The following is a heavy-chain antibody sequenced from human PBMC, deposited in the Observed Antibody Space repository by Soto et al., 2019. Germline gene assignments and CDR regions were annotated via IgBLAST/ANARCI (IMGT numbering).Heavy chain of an antibody. CDR2: IYYSGST. V-gene: IGHV4-39*01. J-gene: IGHJ5*02. CDR1: GGSISSSSYY. D-gene: IGHD3-10*01. CDR3: ARHRGPMVRGVITNWFDP. Sequence: SETLSLTCTVSGGSISSSSYYWGWIRQPPGKGLEWIGSIYYSGSTYYNPSLKSRVTISVDTSKNQFSLKLSSVTAADTAVYCCARHRGPMVRGVITNWFDPWGQGTLVTVSS.